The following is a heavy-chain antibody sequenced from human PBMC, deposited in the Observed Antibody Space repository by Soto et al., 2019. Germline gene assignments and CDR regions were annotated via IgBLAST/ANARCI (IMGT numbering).Heavy chain of an antibody. V-gene: IGHV3-23*01. J-gene: IGHJ4*01. CDR1: GYTLTELS. CDR3: AQAWGIDY. D-gene: IGHD7-27*01. Sequence: GASVKVSCKVSGYTLTELSMHWVRQAPGKGLEWVSTISGSGSSTYSADSVKGRFTISRDNSKNTLYLQMNSLRAEDTAIYYCAQAWGIDYWG. CDR2: ISGSGSST.